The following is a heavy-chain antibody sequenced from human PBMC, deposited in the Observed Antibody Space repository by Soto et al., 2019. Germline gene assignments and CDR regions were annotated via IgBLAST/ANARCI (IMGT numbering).Heavy chain of an antibody. CDR1: GFTFSDYS. D-gene: IGHD3-10*01. V-gene: IGHV3-23*01. CDR3: AQALSKNYYYPFDF. Sequence: GGSLRLSCTASGFTFSDYSMAWVRQAPGKGLEWVSTISGGSSVTYYGDSVKGRFTISRDNAKKTLFLQLNRLSAEDTATYYCAQALSKNYYYPFDFWGPGSQLTVSA. J-gene: IGHJ4*02. CDR2: ISGGSSVT.